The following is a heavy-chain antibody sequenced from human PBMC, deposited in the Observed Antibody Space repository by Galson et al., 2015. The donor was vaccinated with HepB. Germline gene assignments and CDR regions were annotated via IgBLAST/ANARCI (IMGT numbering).Heavy chain of an antibody. CDR3: ARDVLPAAGYWYFDL. CDR2: ISYDGSNK. V-gene: IGHV3-30*03. CDR1: GFTFSRYG. D-gene: IGHD6-13*01. J-gene: IGHJ2*01. Sequence: SLRLSCAASGFTFSRYGMHWVRQAPGKGLEWVAVISYDGSNKYYADSVKGRFTISRDNSKNTLYLQMNSLRAEDTAVYYCARDVLPAAGYWYFDLWGRGTLVTVSS.